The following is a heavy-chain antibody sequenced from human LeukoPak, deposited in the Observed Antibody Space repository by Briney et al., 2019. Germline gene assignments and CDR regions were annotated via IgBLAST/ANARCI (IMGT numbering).Heavy chain of an antibody. CDR3: ARVLGSSWSQGAFDI. CDR1: GYTFTGYY. V-gene: IGHV1-2*04. D-gene: IGHD6-13*01. Sequence: GASVKVSCKASGYTFTGYYMHWVRQAPGQGLEWMGWINPNSGGTNYAQKFQGWVTMTRDTSISTAYMELSRLRSDDTAVYYCARVLGSSWSQGAFDIWGQGTMVTVSS. J-gene: IGHJ3*02. CDR2: INPNSGGT.